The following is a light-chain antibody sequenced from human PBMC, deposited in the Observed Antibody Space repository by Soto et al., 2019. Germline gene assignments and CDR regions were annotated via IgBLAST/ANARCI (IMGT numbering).Light chain of an antibody. V-gene: IGKV3-15*01. CDR3: QQYNNYPLEFT. Sequence: EIVMTQSPATLSVSPGERATLSCRASQSVSSNLAWYQQNPGQAPRLLIYGASTRATGIPARFSGSGSGTAFTLTISSLHPDDSAVYYYQQYNNYPLEFTFGQGSKLEIK. J-gene: IGKJ2*01. CDR1: QSVSSN. CDR2: GAS.